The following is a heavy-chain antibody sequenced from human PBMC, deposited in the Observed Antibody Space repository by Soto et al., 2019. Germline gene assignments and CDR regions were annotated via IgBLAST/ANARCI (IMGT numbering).Heavy chain of an antibody. V-gene: IGHV4-59*01. Sequence: PSETLSLTCTVSGGSISSYYWSWIRQPPGKGLEWIGYIYYSGSTNYNPSLKSRVTISVDTSKSQFSLKLSSVTAADTAVYYCARGTGYSYGEADYWGQGTLVTVSS. CDR2: IYYSGST. CDR3: ARGTGYSYGEADY. CDR1: GGSISSYY. D-gene: IGHD5-18*01. J-gene: IGHJ4*02.